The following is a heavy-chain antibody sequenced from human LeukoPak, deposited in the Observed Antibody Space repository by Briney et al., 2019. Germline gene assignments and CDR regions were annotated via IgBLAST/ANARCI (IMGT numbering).Heavy chain of an antibody. CDR2: MQYDGSEE. Sequence: GALRLSCAASGFSFSTYGMHRVRQAPGKGLEWVTFMQYDGSEEYYADSVKGRFTISRDNSKNTLYLQMDSLRGEDTAVYYCAGKAAAYYFVYWGQGTLVTVSS. CDR3: AGKAAAYYFVY. J-gene: IGHJ4*02. D-gene: IGHD2-2*01. CDR1: GFSFSTYG. V-gene: IGHV3-30*02.